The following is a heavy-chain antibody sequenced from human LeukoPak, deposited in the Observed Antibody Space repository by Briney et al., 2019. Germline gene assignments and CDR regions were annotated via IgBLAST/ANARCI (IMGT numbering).Heavy chain of an antibody. D-gene: IGHD6-6*01. CDR1: GGSFSGYY. Sequence: PSETLSLTCAVYGGSFSGYYWSWIRQPPGKGLEWIGEINHSGSPNYNPSLKSRVTISVDTSKNQFSLMLSCVTAADTAVYYCARLSPGIAARPGGYWGQGTLVTVSS. J-gene: IGHJ4*02. CDR2: INHSGSP. CDR3: ARLSPGIAARPGGY. V-gene: IGHV4-34*01.